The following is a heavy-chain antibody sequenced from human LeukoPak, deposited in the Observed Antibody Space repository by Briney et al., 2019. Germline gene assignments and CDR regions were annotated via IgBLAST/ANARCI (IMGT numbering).Heavy chain of an antibody. V-gene: IGHV3-9*01. Sequence: PGRSLRLSCAASGFTFDDYAMHWVRQAPEKGLEWVSGISWNSGSIGYADSVEGRFTISRDNAKNSLYLQMNSLRAEDTALYYCAKDMSVLLSAFDIWGQGTMVTVSS. CDR2: ISWNSGSI. CDR3: AKDMSVLLSAFDI. J-gene: IGHJ3*02. CDR1: GFTFDDYA. D-gene: IGHD2-15*01.